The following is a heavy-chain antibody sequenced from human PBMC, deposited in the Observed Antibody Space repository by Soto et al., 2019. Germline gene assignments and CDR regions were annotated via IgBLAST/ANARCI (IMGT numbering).Heavy chain of an antibody. J-gene: IGHJ6*03. CDR1: GFTFSDYY. D-gene: IGHD3-3*01. Sequence: GWSMRLSCAASGFTFSDYYMSWILQAPGKGLEWVSYISSSGSTIYYADSVKDRFTISRDNAKNSLYLQMNSLRAEDTAVYYCARGLEWPNYMDVWGKGTTVTVSS. V-gene: IGHV3-11*04. CDR3: ARGLEWPNYMDV. CDR2: ISSSGSTI.